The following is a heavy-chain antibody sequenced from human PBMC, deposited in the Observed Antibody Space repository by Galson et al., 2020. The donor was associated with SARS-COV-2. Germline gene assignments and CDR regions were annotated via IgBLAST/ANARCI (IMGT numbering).Heavy chain of an antibody. Sequence: KVSCKGSGYSFTSYWISWVRQMPGKGLEWMGRIDPSDSYTNYSPSFQGHVTISADKSISTAYLQWSSLKASDTAMYYCARHPDSLHYDFWSGKYFDYWGQGTLVTVSS. CDR2: IDPSDSYT. CDR3: ARHPDSLHYDFWSGKYFDY. D-gene: IGHD3-3*01. CDR1: GYSFTSYW. J-gene: IGHJ4*02. V-gene: IGHV5-10-1*01.